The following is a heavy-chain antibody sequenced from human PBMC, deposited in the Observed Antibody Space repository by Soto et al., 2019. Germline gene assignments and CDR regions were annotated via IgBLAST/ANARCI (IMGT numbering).Heavy chain of an antibody. J-gene: IGHJ1*01. D-gene: IGHD2-15*01. CDR1: GGSFSGYY. V-gene: IGHV4-34*01. CDR3: ARRRGYCSGGSCHTRGYFQH. Sequence: SETLSLTCAVYGGSFSGYYWSWIRQPPGKGLEWIGEINHSGSTNYNPSLKSRVTISVDTSKNQFSLKLSSVTAADTAVYYCARRRGYCSGGSCHTRGYFQHWGQGTLVTVSS. CDR2: INHSGST.